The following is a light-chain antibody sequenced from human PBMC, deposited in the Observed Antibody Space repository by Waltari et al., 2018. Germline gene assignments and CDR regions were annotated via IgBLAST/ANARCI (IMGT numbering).Light chain of an antibody. CDR3: VLYMTSGISV. J-gene: IGLJ3*02. CDR1: SGSVSTSYS. V-gene: IGLV8-61*01. Sequence: QTVVTKEPSFSVSPGGTVTPTCGLSSGSVSTSYSPSRYQHTPGRAPRTLISNTNTRSSGVPDRFSGSILGNKAALTITGAQADDESNYYCVLYMTSGISVFGGGTKLTVL. CDR2: NTN.